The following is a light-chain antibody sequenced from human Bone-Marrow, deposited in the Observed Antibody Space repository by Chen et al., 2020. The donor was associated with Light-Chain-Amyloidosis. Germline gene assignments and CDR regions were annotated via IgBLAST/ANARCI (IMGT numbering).Light chain of an antibody. CDR3: QQYNSSPYT. J-gene: IGKJ2*01. Sequence: DIQMTQSPSALSASVGDRVTITCRASQSISNWLAWYQQKPGKAPKLLIYKASGLESGVPSRFSGSGSGTEFTLTITRLQPDDSATYYCQQYNSSPYTFGQGTKLEIK. V-gene: IGKV1-5*03. CDR2: KAS. CDR1: QSISNW.